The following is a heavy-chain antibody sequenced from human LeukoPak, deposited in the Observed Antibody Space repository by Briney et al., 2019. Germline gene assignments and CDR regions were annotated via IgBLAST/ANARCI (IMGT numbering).Heavy chain of an antibody. D-gene: IGHD1-26*01. CDR2: ISTDGSST. V-gene: IGHV3-74*01. J-gene: IGHJ4*02. CDR1: GFTFSGYW. Sequence: PGGSLRLSCAASGFTFSGYWMHWVRHAPGKGLVGVSRISTDGSSTNYADSVKGRFTISRDNANNTLYLQMNSLRADDTAVYYCAGGRSGNYGLFDYWGQGTLVTVSS. CDR3: AGGRSGNYGLFDY.